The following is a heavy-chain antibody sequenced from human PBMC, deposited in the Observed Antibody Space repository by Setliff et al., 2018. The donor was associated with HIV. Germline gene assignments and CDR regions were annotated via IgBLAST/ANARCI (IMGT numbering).Heavy chain of an antibody. CDR1: GYSISSGYY. D-gene: IGHD1-26*01. J-gene: IGHJ6*02. Sequence: SETLSLTCAASGYSISSGYYWGWIRQPPGKGLEWIGSIYHSGSTYYNPSLKSRVTISVDTSKNQFSLKLSSVTAADTAVYYCAREVVVGATGGMDVWGQGTTVT. CDR2: IYHSGST. CDR3: AREVVVGATGGMDV. V-gene: IGHV4-38-2*02.